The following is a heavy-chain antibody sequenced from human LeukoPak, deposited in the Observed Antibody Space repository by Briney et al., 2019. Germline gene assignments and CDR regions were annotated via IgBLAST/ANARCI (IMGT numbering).Heavy chain of an antibody. J-gene: IGHJ4*02. Sequence: PSETLSLTCTVSGGSISSGGYYWSWIRQHPGKGLEWIGYIYYSGSTYYNPSLKSRVTISVDTSKNQFSLKLSSVTAADTAVYYCARGTEPQGKDYWGQGTLVTVSS. V-gene: IGHV4-31*03. CDR2: IYYSGST. D-gene: IGHD1-14*01. CDR3: ARGTEPQGKDY. CDR1: GGSISSGGYY.